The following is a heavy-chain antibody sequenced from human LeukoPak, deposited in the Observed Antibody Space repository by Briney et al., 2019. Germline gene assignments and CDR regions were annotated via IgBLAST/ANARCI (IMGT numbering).Heavy chain of an antibody. CDR1: GFTFSSYS. CDR2: ISSSSSTI. Sequence: AGGSLRLSCAASGFTFSSYSTNWVRQAPGKGLEWVSYISSSSSTIYYADSVKGRFTISRDNAKNSLYLQMNSLRAEDTAVYYCARPRIVGARALAYWGQGTLVTVSS. D-gene: IGHD1-26*01. J-gene: IGHJ4*02. CDR3: ARPRIVGARALAY. V-gene: IGHV3-48*01.